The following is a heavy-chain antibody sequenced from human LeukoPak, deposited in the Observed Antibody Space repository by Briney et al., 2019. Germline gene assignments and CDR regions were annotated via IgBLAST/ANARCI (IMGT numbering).Heavy chain of an antibody. CDR1: GGSISSYY. V-gene: IGHV4-59*01. J-gene: IGHJ6*03. Sequence: KSSETLSLTCTVSGGSISSYYWSWIRQPPGKGLEWIGYIYYSGSTNYNPSLKSRVTISVDTSKNQFSLKLSSVTAEDTAVYYCARDGVSSWYSYYYYYMDVWGKGTTVTVSS. CDR3: ARDGVSSWYSYYYYYMDV. CDR2: IYYSGST. D-gene: IGHD6-13*01.